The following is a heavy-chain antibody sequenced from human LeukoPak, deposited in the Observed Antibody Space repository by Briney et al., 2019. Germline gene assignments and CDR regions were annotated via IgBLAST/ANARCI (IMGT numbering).Heavy chain of an antibody. J-gene: IGHJ3*02. Sequence: SETLSLTCAVYGGSFSGYYWSWIRQPPGKGLEWIGEINHSESTNYNPSLKSRVTISVDTSKNQFSQKLSSVTAADTAVYYCARASIAARDAFDIWGQGKMVTVSS. D-gene: IGHD6-6*01. CDR2: INHSEST. V-gene: IGHV4-34*01. CDR1: GGSFSGYY. CDR3: ARASIAARDAFDI.